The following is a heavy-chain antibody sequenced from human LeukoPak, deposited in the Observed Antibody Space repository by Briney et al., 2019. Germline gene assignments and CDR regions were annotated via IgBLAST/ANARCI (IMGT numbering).Heavy chain of an antibody. V-gene: IGHV3-30-3*01. CDR2: ISYDGSNK. Sequence: GGSLRLSCAASGFTFNSYAMHWVRQAPGKGLEWVAVISYDGSNKYYADSVKGRFTISRDNSKNTLYLQMNSLRAEDTAVYDCARKGDIAVAQYYYYGMDVWGQGTTVTVSS. J-gene: IGHJ6*02. CDR3: ARKGDIAVAQYYYYGMDV. CDR1: GFTFNSYA. D-gene: IGHD6-19*01.